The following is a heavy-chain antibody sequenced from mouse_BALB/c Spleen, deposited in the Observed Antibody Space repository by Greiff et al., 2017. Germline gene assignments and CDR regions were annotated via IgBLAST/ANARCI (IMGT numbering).Heavy chain of an antibody. CDR1: GFTFSDYY. CDR3: ARERYDGDAIDY. Sequence: EVKLMESGGGLVKPGGSLKLSCAASGFTFSDYYMYWVRQTPEKRLEWVATISDGGSYTYYPDSVKGRFTISRDNAKNNLYLQMSSLKSEDTAMYYCARERYDGDAIDYWGQGTSVTVSS. V-gene: IGHV5-4*02. D-gene: IGHD2-14*01. J-gene: IGHJ4*01. CDR2: ISDGGSYT.